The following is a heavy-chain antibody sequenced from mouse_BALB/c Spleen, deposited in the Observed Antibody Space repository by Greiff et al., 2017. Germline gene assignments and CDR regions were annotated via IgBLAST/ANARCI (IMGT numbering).Heavy chain of an antibody. CDR2: ISSGGSYT. J-gene: IGHJ2*01. Sequence: VQGVESGGDLVKPGGSLKLSCAASGFTFSSYGMSWVRQTPDKRLEWVATISSGGSYTYYPDSVKGRFTISRDNAKNTLYLQMSSLKSEDTAMYYCARDRYFDYWGQGTTLTVSS. CDR1: GFTFSSYG. V-gene: IGHV5-6*01. CDR3: ARDRYFDY.